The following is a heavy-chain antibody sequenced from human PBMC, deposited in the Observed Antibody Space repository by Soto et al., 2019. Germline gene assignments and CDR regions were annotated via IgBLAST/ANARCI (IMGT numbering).Heavy chain of an antibody. CDR1: GGSVSSGSYY. CDR2: IYYSGST. D-gene: IGHD3-16*02. J-gene: IGHJ6*02. Sequence: PSETLSLTCTVSGGSVSSGSYYWSWIRQPPGKGLEWIGYIYYSGSTNYNPSLKSRVTISVDTSKNQFSLKLSSVTAADTAVYYCARAPHYVWGSYRFHYGMDVWGQGTTVTVSS. V-gene: IGHV4-61*01. CDR3: ARAPHYVWGSYRFHYGMDV.